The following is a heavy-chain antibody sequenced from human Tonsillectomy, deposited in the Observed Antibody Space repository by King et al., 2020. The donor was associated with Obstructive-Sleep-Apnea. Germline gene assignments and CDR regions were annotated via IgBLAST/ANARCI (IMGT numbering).Heavy chain of an antibody. CDR2: IDWDDDT. D-gene: IGHD6-13*01. CDR3: ARMGGLPAASFVHAMDV. V-gene: IGHV2-70*11. CDR1: GFSLSTSGTC. J-gene: IGHJ6*02. Sequence: TLKESGPALVKPTQTLTLACTFAGFSLSTSGTCVSWIRQRPGKALEWLARIDWDDDTYYDSSLKTRLTISKVTSKNQVVLTMTNMDPVDTATYYCARMGGLPAASFVHAMDVWGQGTTVTISS.